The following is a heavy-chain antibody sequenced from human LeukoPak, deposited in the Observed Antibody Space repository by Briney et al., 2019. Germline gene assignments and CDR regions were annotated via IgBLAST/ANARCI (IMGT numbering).Heavy chain of an antibody. CDR2: IKPDGSEK. Sequence: GGSLRLSCAASGFTFSSSWMTWVRQAPGKGLEWVANIKPDGSEKYYVDSVKGRFTISRDNSKNSLYLQMNSLRAEDTAVYYCARGGAQWLVHYYWGQGTLVTVSS. CDR3: ARGGAQWLVHYY. CDR1: GFTFSSSW. V-gene: IGHV3-7*01. J-gene: IGHJ4*02. D-gene: IGHD6-19*01.